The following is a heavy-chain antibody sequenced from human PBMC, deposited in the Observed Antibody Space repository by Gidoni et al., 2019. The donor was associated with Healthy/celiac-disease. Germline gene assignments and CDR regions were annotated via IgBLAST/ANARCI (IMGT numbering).Heavy chain of an antibody. V-gene: IGHV3-15*01. CDR3: TTNYYDSSGYNDY. J-gene: IGHJ4*02. Sequence: EVQLVESGGGLVKPGGSLRLSCAASGFPFSNAWMSWVRQAPGKGLEWVGRIKSKTDGGTTDYAAPVKGRFTISRDDSKNTLYLQMNSLKTEDTAVYYCTTNYYDSSGYNDYWGQGTLVTVSS. CDR1: GFPFSNAW. D-gene: IGHD3-22*01. CDR2: IKSKTDGGTT.